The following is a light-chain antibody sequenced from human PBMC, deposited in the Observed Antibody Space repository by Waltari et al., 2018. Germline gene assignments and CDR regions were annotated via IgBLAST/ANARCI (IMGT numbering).Light chain of an antibody. Sequence: DIQMTQSPSSLSASGGARVTITCRASQSISSYLNWYPQKPGRAPKVLIYAASSLQSGVPSRFSGSGSGTDFTLTISSLQPEDFATYYCQQSFSTPYTFGQGTKLEIK. V-gene: IGKV1-39*01. CDR2: AAS. CDR3: QQSFSTPYT. J-gene: IGKJ2*01. CDR1: QSISSY.